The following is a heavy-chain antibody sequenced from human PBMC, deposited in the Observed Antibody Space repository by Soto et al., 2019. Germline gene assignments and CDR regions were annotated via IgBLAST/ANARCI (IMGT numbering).Heavy chain of an antibody. CDR1: GFTFSSYA. V-gene: IGHV3-23*01. CDR3: AKWLNYYDSSGYYNFGAFDI. CDR2: ISGSGGST. D-gene: IGHD3-22*01. J-gene: IGHJ3*02. Sequence: GSLRLSCAASGFTFSSYAMSWVRQAPGKGLEWVSAISGSGGSTYYADSVKGRFTISRDNSKNTLYLQMNSLRAEDTAVYYCAKWLNYYDSSGYYNFGAFDIWGQGTMVTVSS.